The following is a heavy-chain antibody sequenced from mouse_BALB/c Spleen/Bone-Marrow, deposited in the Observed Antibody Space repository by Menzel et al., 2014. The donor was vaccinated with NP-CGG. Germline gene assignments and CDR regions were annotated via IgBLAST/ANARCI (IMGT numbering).Heavy chain of an antibody. CDR1: GYAFSSSW. D-gene: IGHD2-4*01. J-gene: IGHJ1*01. CDR2: IYPGDGDT. CDR3: ARRRDYDRYFDV. Sequence: VQLQQSGPELVKPGASVKISCKASGYAFSSSWMNWVKQRPGQGLEWIGRIYPGDGDTNYNGKFKGKATLTADKSSSTAYMQLSSLTSVDSAVCFCARRRDYDRYFDVWGAGTTVTVSS. V-gene: IGHV1-82*01.